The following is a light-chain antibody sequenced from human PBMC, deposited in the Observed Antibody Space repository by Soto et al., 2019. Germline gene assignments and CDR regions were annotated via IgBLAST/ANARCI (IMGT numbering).Light chain of an antibody. J-gene: IGLJ1*01. CDR3: YSYGGSYTSYV. CDR2: DVS. Sequence: QSALTQPRSVSGSPGQSVTISCTGTSNDVNVYNYVAWYRQHTGKAPKLMIYDVSKRPSGVPDRFSGSKSGNTASLTISGLQAEDEADYYCYSYGGSYTSYVFGTGTKVTVL. CDR1: SNDVNVYNY. V-gene: IGLV2-11*01.